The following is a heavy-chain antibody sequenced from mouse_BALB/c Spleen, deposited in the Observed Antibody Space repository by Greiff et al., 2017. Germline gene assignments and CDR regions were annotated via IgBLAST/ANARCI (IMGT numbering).Heavy chain of an antibody. D-gene: IGHD1-2*01. V-gene: IGHV5-6*01. CDR3: ARHVTTAYWYFDV. CDR1: GFTFSSYG. Sequence: EVQGVESGGDLVKPGGSLKLSCAASGFTFSSYGMSWVRQTPDKRLEWVATISSGGSYTYYPDSVKGRFTISRDNAKNTLYLQMSSLKSEDTAMYYCARHVTTAYWYFDVWGAGTTVTVSS. CDR2: ISSGGSYT. J-gene: IGHJ1*01.